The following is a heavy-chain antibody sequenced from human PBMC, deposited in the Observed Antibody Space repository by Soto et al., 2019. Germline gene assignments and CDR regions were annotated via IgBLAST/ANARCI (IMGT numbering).Heavy chain of an antibody. V-gene: IGHV3-30*14. CDR1: GFTFNTYA. Sequence: QVHLVESGGGVVQPGTSLRLSCEASGFTFNTYAMHWVRQAPGKGLEWVAAISYDGTNEYYADSVKGRFTISRDNSKSTLYLQMNSLRPVETAVYFCARVAVTVSVNEAFDIWGQGTVVAVSS. CDR2: ISYDGTNE. D-gene: IGHD4-17*01. CDR3: ARVAVTVSVNEAFDI. J-gene: IGHJ3*02.